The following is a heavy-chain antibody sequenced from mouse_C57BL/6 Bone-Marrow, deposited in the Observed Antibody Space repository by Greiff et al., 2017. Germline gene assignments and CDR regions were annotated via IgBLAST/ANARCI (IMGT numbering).Heavy chain of an antibody. V-gene: IGHV5-4*01. CDR3: ARVLTVVHYYAMDY. CDR1: GFTFSSYA. J-gene: IGHJ4*01. D-gene: IGHD1-1*01. CDR2: ISDGGGYT. Sequence: EVQLLESGGGLVKPGGSLKLSCAASGFTFSSYAMSWVRQTPEQRLEWVATISDGGGYTYYPDNVKGRFTISRDNAKNNRYLQMSHLKSEDTAMYYCARVLTVVHYYAMDYWGQGTSVTVSS.